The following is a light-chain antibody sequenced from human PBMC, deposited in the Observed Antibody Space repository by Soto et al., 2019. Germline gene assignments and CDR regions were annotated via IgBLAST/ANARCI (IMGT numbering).Light chain of an antibody. Sequence: DLQMTQSPSSLSASVGDRVTITCRASQSISSYLNWYQQKPGKAPKLLIYAASTFQSGVPSRFSGSGSGTDFTLTISSLQPEDFATYYCQQRYSASVTFGQGTKLEIK. V-gene: IGKV1-39*01. CDR2: AAS. CDR3: QQRYSASVT. CDR1: QSISSY. J-gene: IGKJ2*01.